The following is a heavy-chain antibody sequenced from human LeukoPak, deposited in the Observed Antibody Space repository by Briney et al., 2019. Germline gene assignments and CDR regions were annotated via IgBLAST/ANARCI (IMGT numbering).Heavy chain of an antibody. V-gene: IGHV3-23*01. CDR3: TKCMAEPGTCYFDE. Sequence: GGSLRLSCAASGFAVSSNYMSWVRQAPGKGLEWLSGISGSGGATYYTDSVKGQVTISRDTSKNTLCPQINNLGADDTAIYYCTKCMAEPGTCYFDEWGQGTLVTVSS. J-gene: IGHJ4*02. D-gene: IGHD1-14*01. CDR1: GFAVSSNY. CDR2: ISGSGGAT.